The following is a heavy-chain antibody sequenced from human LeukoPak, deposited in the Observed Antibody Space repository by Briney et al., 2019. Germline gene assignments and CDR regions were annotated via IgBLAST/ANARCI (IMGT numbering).Heavy chain of an antibody. J-gene: IGHJ5*02. CDR3: ARSPVVPAAIAFGWFDP. V-gene: IGHV5-51*01. CDR1: GSRFTSYW. CDR2: IYPGESDT. Sequence: GESLKISFQGSGSRFTSYWIGWGRPVPGKGLEWMGIIYPGESDTRYSPSFQGQVTISADKSIRTAYLQWSSLKASDTAMYYCARSPVVPAAIAFGWFDPWGQGTLVTVSS. D-gene: IGHD2-2*02.